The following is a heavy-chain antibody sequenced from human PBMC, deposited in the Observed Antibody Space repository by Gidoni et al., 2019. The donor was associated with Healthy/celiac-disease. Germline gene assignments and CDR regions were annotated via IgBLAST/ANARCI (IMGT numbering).Heavy chain of an antibody. D-gene: IGHD4-17*01. V-gene: IGHV4-34*01. CDR1: GGSFSGYY. CDR2: INHSGST. CDR3: ARGNGSTVTNRPHFDY. J-gene: IGHJ4*02. Sequence: QVQLQQRGAGLLKPSETLSLTCAVYGGSFSGYYGSWIRQPTGKGLEWIGEINHSGSTNYNPSIKSRVTISVDTSKNQFSLKLSSVTAADTAVYYCARGNGSTVTNRPHFDYWGQGTLVTVSS.